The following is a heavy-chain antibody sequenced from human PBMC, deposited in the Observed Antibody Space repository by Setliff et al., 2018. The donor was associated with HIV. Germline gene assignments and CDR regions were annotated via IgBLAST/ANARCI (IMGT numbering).Heavy chain of an antibody. J-gene: IGHJ4*02. Sequence: ASVKVSCKASGYTFINYGISWVRQAPGQGLEWMGWISAYNGNTNYAQQLQGRVTMTTDTSTSTAYMELRSLRSDDTAVYYCARDGYYYDGSAYSTFDYWGQGSLVTVSS. CDR3: ARDGYYYDGSAYSTFDY. D-gene: IGHD3-22*01. CDR2: ISAYNGNT. V-gene: IGHV1-18*01. CDR1: GYTFINYG.